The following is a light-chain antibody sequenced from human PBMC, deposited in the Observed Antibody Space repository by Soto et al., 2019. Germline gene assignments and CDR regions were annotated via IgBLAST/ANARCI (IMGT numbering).Light chain of an antibody. CDR3: QQYGNSPWT. J-gene: IGKJ1*01. Sequence: EIVLTQSPGTLSLSPGERATLSCRASQSVSSTYLAWYQQNPGQAPRLLIYGASSRATGIPDRFSGSGSGTDFTLTISTLEPEDFAVYYCQQYGNSPWTFGQGTKVEIK. CDR2: GAS. V-gene: IGKV3-20*01. CDR1: QSVSSTY.